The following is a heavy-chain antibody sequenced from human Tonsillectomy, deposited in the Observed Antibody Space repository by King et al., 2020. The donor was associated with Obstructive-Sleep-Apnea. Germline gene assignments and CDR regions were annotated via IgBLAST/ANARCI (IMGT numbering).Heavy chain of an antibody. J-gene: IGHJ6*02. CDR3: ARGITIFGVAHYGLDV. CDR1: GGSISSSYYC. V-gene: IGHV4-39*07. D-gene: IGHD3-3*01. Sequence: LPLQESGPGLVKPSETLSLTCSVSGGSISSSYYCWGWIRQPPGKGLEWIGSIYNSGVNYYNPSLRSRVTISVDTSKNQCSLQLNSVTAADTAVYYCARGITIFGVAHYGLDVWGRGTTVSVSS. CDR2: IYNSGVN.